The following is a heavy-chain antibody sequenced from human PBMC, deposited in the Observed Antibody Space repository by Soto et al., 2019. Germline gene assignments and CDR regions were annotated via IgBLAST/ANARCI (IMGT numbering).Heavy chain of an antibody. J-gene: IGHJ4*02. Sequence: SETLSLTCAVYGGSFSGYYWSWIRQPPGKGLEWIGEINHSGSTNYSPSLKSRVTISVDTSKNQFSLKLSSVTAADTAVYYCARGRSEYYFDYWGQGTLVTVSS. CDR2: INHSGST. V-gene: IGHV4-34*01. D-gene: IGHD3-10*01. CDR1: GGSFSGYY. CDR3: ARGRSEYYFDY.